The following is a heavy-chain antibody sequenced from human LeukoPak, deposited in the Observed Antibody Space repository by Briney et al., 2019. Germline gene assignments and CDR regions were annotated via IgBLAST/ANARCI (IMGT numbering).Heavy chain of an antibody. D-gene: IGHD2-2*01. J-gene: IGHJ4*02. CDR3: ASRSCSSTSCYFDY. CDR1: GGSISSSNW. V-gene: IGHV4-4*02. Sequence: SETLSLTCAVSGGSISSSNWWSWVRQPPGKGLEWIGEIYHSGSTNYNPSLKSRVTISVDKSKNQFSLKLSSVTAADTAVYYCASRSCSSTSCYFDYWGQGTLVTVSS. CDR2: IYHSGST.